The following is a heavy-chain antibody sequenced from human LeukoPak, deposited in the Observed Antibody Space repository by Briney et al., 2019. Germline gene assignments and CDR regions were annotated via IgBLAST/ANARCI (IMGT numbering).Heavy chain of an antibody. CDR3: ARDSIRYYDSSGYSFDY. CDR1: GGSFSNFG. D-gene: IGHD3-22*01. Sequence: ASVKVSYKASGGSFSNFGISWVRQAPGQGLEWMGWINPNSGGTNYAQKLQGRVTMTTDTSTSTAYMELRSLRSDDTAVYYCARDSIRYYDSSGYSFDYWGQGTLVTVSS. V-gene: IGHV1-18*01. CDR2: INPNSGGT. J-gene: IGHJ4*02.